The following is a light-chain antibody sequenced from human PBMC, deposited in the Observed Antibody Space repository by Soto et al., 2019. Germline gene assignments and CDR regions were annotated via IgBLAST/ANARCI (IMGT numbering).Light chain of an antibody. Sequence: EIVLTQSPCTLSLSTGDRATLSCRASQSVSSKLAWYQQKPGQAPRLLIYGASTWATGIPARFSGSGSGTEFTLTISSLQPDDFATYYCQQYNSYLGAFGQGTKVDI. CDR2: GAS. V-gene: IGKV3-15*01. J-gene: IGKJ1*01. CDR3: QQYNSYLGA. CDR1: QSVSSK.